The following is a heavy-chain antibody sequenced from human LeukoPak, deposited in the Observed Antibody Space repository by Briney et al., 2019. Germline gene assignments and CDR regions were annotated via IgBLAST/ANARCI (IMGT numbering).Heavy chain of an antibody. CDR3: ARDNLEYSYGQYAALDI. V-gene: IGHV1-69*13. D-gene: IGHD5-18*01. CDR1: GGTFTSYG. CDR2: IIPMFGTA. Sequence: ASVKVSCKASGGTFTSYGISWVRQAPGQGLEWMGGIIPMFGTANYAQKFQGRITITADESTSIVYMELNSLRSEDTAVYYCARDNLEYSYGQYAALDIWGQGTMVTVSS. J-gene: IGHJ3*02.